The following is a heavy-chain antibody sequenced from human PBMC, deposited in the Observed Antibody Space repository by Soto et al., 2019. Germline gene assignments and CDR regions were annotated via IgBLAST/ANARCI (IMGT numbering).Heavy chain of an antibody. CDR3: AGAAYNYGPFDS. D-gene: IGHD5-18*01. V-gene: IGHV4-4*07. CDR1: GDSTTTYY. Sequence: QVQLQESGPGLVKPSETLSLSCTFSGDSTTTYYWNWIRQPAGKGLEWIGRIYSTGSSNYNPSLESRIAMSVVTSKNQFFLKLTSVTAAATAVYYCAGAAYNYGPFDSWGQGTLVTVSS. J-gene: IGHJ5*01. CDR2: IYSTGSS.